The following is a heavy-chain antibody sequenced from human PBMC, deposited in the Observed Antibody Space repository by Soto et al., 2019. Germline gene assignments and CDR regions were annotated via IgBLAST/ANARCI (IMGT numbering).Heavy chain of an antibody. CDR1: GFTFSSYG. Sequence: QVQLVESGGGVVQPGRSLRLSCAASGFTFSSYGMHWVRQAPGKGLEWVAVIWSDGSNKYYADSVKGRFTITRDNSKNTLYLQMNSLRAEDTAVYYGARDVWGDYILTFVDYWGQGTLVTVSS. D-gene: IGHD3-16*01. J-gene: IGHJ4*02. CDR2: IWSDGSNK. CDR3: ARDVWGDYILTFVDY. V-gene: IGHV3-33*01.